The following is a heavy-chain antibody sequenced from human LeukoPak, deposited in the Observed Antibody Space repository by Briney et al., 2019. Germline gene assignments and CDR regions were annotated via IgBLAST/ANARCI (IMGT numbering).Heavy chain of an antibody. CDR2: ISYDGSSK. CDR1: GFTFSSYA. CDR3: ARNDYDTYYFDY. D-gene: IGHD4-17*01. Sequence: GGSLRLSCAASGFTFSSYAMHWVRQAPGKGLEWVAVISYDGSSKYYADSVKGRFTISRANSKNTLYLHMNSLSAEDTAVYYCARNDYDTYYFDYWGQGTLVTVSS. J-gene: IGHJ4*02. V-gene: IGHV3-30-3*01.